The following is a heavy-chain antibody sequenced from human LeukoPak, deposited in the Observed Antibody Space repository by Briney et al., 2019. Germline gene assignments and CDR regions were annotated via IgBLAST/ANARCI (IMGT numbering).Heavy chain of an antibody. V-gene: IGHV4-34*01. Sequence: SETLSLTCAVYGGSFSGYYWSWIRQPPGEGLEWIGEINHSGSTNYNPSLKSRGTISVDTSKKQFSLKLSSVTAADTAVYYCTRGRNYYGSGSYYNGWRMDVWGKGTTVTVSS. CDR1: GGSFSGYY. J-gene: IGHJ6*04. D-gene: IGHD3-10*01. CDR3: TRGRNYYGSGSYYNGWRMDV. CDR2: INHSGST.